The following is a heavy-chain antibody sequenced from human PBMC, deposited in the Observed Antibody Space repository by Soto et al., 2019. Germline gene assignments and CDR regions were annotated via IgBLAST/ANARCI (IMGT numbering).Heavy chain of an antibody. CDR3: ARDPPPPDY. Sequence: QVQLVQSGADVTKPVASVKVSCKASGYTFASYAISWMRQAPGQGLEWMGWISAYNGNTNYAQKLQCRVTMTTDTSTSTAYMELRSLRSDDTAVYYCARDPPPPDYWGQGTLVTVSS. V-gene: IGHV1-18*01. CDR2: ISAYNGNT. J-gene: IGHJ4*02. CDR1: GYTFASYA.